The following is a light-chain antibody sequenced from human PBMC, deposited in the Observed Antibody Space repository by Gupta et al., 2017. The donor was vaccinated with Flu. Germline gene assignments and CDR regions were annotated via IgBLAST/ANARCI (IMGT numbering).Light chain of an antibody. V-gene: IGLV1-47*01. Sequence: QSVLTQPPSASGTPGQRVTISCSGSTSNIGSNYVFWYQRVPGMSPKLLIYRNSQRPSGVPDRFSGSRSGTSASLAVSGLRSEDEADYYCATWDDSLSEWVFGGGTKLTVL. J-gene: IGLJ3*02. CDR1: TSNIGSNY. CDR2: RNS. CDR3: ATWDDSLSEWV.